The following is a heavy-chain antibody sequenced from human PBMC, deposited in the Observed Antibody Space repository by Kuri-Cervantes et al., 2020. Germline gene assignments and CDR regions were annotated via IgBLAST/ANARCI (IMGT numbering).Heavy chain of an antibody. Sequence: GESLKISCAASGFTFSNAWMSWVRQAPGKGLEWVGRIKSKTDGGTTDYAAPVKGRFTISRDDSKNTLYLQMNSLRAEDTAVYYCAKDDGGYGDYEVHYYMDVWGKGTTVTVSS. V-gene: IGHV3-15*01. CDR2: IKSKTDGGTT. J-gene: IGHJ6*03. CDR1: GFTFSNAW. CDR3: AKDDGGYGDYEVHYYMDV. D-gene: IGHD4-17*01.